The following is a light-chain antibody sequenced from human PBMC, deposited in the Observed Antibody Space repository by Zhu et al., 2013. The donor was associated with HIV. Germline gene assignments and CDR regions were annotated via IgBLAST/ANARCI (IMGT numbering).Light chain of an antibody. J-gene: IGKJ2*01. Sequence: AIQMTQSPSSLSASVGDRVTITCRASQGIRNDLGWYQQKPGKAPKLLIYDASTLESGVPSRFSGSGSGTDFTLTISSLEPEDFAFYYCQQYGGSLMYTFGQGTKLEIK. V-gene: IGKV1-13*02. CDR2: DAS. CDR1: QGIRND. CDR3: QQYGGSLMYT.